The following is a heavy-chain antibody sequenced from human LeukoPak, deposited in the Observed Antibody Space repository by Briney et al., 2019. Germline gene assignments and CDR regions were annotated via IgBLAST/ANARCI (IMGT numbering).Heavy chain of an antibody. CDR3: ARDRRARSGGYTGRGHGWFDP. J-gene: IGHJ5*02. CDR2: IYYSGST. V-gene: IGHV4-39*07. Sequence: SETLSLTCTVSGGSISSSSYYRGWIRQPPGKGLEWIGSIYYSGSTYYNPSLKSRVTISVDTSKNQFSLKLSSVTAAGTAVYYCARDRRARSGGYTGRGHGWFDPWGQGTLVTVSS. CDR1: GGSISSSSYY. D-gene: IGHD2-15*01.